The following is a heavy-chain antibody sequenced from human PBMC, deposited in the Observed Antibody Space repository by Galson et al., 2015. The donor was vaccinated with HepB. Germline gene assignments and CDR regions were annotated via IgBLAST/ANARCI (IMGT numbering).Heavy chain of an antibody. V-gene: IGHV1-2*04. CDR2: VNSNNGVT. CDR3: ARYDGYVLGALDL. Sequence: SVKVSCKASGFTLIGYYIHWVRQAPGQGLGWMGWVNSNNGVTYLPPKFHDWVTMTRDTSSDTAFLELSKVKSDDTAVYYCARYDGYVLGALDLWGQGTVIIVSS. D-gene: IGHD3-10*02. J-gene: IGHJ3*01. CDR1: GFTLIGYY.